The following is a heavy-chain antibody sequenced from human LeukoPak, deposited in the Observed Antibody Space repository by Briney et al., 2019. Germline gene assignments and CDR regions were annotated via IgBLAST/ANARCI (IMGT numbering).Heavy chain of an antibody. D-gene: IGHD5-18*01. Sequence: PGGSLRLSCAASGFTFSSYSMNWVRQAPGKGLEWVSSISSSSSYIYYADSVKGRFTISRDNAKNSLYLQMNSLRAEDTAVYYFARGGYSYGLALWYWAQGTLVTVSS. CDR3: ARGGYSYGLALWY. CDR2: ISSSSSYI. V-gene: IGHV3-21*01. CDR1: GFTFSSYS. J-gene: IGHJ4*02.